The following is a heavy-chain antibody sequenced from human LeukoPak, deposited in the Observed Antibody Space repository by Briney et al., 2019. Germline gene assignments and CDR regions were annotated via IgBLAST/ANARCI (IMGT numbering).Heavy chain of an antibody. V-gene: IGHV1-2*02. CDR3: ARDLSALLWFGELLYPNWFDP. Sequence: GASVKVSCKASGYTVTGYYMHWVRQAPGQGLEWMGWINPNSGGTNYAQKFQGRVTMTRDTSISTAYMELSRLRSDDTAVYYCARDLSALLWFGELLYPNWFDPWGQGTLVTVSS. CDR2: INPNSGGT. J-gene: IGHJ5*02. CDR1: GYTVTGYY. D-gene: IGHD3-10*01.